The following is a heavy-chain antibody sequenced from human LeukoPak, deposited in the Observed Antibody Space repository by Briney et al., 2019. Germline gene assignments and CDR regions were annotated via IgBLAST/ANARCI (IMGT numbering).Heavy chain of an antibody. D-gene: IGHD5-24*01. J-gene: IGHJ4*02. Sequence: SETLSLTCAVYGGSFSGYHWSWIRQPPGKGLEWIGEINHSGSTNYNPSLKSRVTISVDTSKNQFSLKLSSVTAAGTAVYYCARGGYKFPPHHRGQGTLVTVSS. V-gene: IGHV4-34*01. CDR3: ARGGYKFPPHH. CDR2: INHSGST. CDR1: GGSFSGYH.